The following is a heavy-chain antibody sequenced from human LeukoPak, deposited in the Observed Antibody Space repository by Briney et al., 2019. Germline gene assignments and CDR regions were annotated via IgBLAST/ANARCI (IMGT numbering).Heavy chain of an antibody. CDR3: AKSGGYGPIDY. Sequence: SETLSLTCSVSGYSINNNYYWGWIRQPPGKGLEWIGSIYSSGSTYYNASLQSRVTMSIETSKNQISLRLNSVTAADTAIYYCAKSGGYGPIDYWGQGTLVTVSS. CDR2: IYSSGST. CDR1: GYSINNNYY. D-gene: IGHD1-26*01. V-gene: IGHV4-38-2*02. J-gene: IGHJ4*02.